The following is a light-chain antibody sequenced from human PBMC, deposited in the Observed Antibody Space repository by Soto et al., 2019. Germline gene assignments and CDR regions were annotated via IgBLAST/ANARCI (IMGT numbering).Light chain of an antibody. CDR2: ADN. CDR3: QSYDNSLSGVI. CDR1: SSNIGAGYD. J-gene: IGLJ2*01. Sequence: QSVLTQTPSVSGAPGQKITMSCTGSSSNIGAGYDVHWYQQLPGAAPRLLIYADNNRPSGVPDRFSASNSGTSASLAITGLQGEDEADYYCQSYDNSLSGVIFGAGTKLTVL. V-gene: IGLV1-40*01.